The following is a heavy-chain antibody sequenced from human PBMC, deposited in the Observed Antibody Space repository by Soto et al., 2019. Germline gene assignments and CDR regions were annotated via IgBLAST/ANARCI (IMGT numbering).Heavy chain of an antibody. CDR2: IYTSGST. V-gene: IGHV4-4*07. CDR3: ARTVVSSVGGEFDY. J-gene: IGHJ4*02. D-gene: IGHD3-16*01. CDR1: GGSISSYH. Sequence: SETLSLTCTVSGGSISSYHWSWIRQPAGKGLEWIGRIYTSGSTNYNPSLKSRVTMSVDTSKNQFSLKLSSVTAADTAVYYCARTVVSSVGGEFDYWGQGTLVTVSS.